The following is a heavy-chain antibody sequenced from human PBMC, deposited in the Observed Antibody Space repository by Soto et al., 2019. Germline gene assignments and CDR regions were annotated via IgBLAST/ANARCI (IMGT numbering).Heavy chain of an antibody. J-gene: IGHJ4*02. CDR2: ISAYNGNT. Sequence: SGKVACKASGCSFTNSGKIWVRQAPGQGLEWMGWISAYNGNTNYAQKLQGRVTMTTDTSTSTAYMELRSLRSDDTAVYYCARELSSYYYYFDYWGQGTLVTVST. CDR3: ARELSSYYYYFDY. CDR1: GCSFTNSG. D-gene: IGHD3-22*01. V-gene: IGHV1-18*01.